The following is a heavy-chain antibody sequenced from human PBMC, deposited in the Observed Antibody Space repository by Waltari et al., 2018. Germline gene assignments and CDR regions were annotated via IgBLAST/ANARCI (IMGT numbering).Heavy chain of an antibody. CDR2: ISGSGGST. CDR1: GFTFSSYA. Sequence: EVQLVESGGGLVQPGGSLRLSCAASGFTFSSYAMSWVRQAPGKGLEWVSAISGSGGSTYYADSVKGRFTISRDNSKNTLYLQMNSLRAEDTAVYYCAKDGGGFWSGYPGSYYYDNWGEGTLVTVSS. CDR3: AKDGGGFWSGYPGSYYYDN. V-gene: IGHV3-23*04. J-gene: IGHJ4*02. D-gene: IGHD3-3*01.